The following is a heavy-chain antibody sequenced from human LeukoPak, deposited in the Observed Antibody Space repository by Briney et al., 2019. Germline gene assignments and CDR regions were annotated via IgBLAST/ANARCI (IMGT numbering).Heavy chain of an antibody. CDR3: ARVEEGYGSGRRENYYYYYMDV. Sequence: NSSETLSLTCTVSGNSFGDYYWSWIRQPPGKGLEWIGYIHYSGSTNYNPSLKRRVTISVDTSKNQFSLKLSSVTAADTAVYYCARVEEGYGSGRRENYYYYYMDVWGKGTTVTISS. D-gene: IGHD3-10*01. V-gene: IGHV4-59*01. CDR2: IHYSGST. CDR1: GNSFGDYY. J-gene: IGHJ6*03.